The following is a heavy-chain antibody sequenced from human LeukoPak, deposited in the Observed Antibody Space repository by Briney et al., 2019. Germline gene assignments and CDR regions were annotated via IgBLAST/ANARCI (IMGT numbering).Heavy chain of an antibody. CDR3: ARGIPLSRFDN. J-gene: IGHJ4*02. CDR2: IYSSGST. CDR1: GGSISSGGYC. D-gene: IGHD5-18*01. V-gene: IGHV4-31*03. Sequence: SQTLSLTCTVSGGSISSGGYCWSWIRPHPGKGLEWIGYIYSSGSTYYNPSLKSRVTISLDTSKNQFSLKLSSVTAADTAVYYCARGIPLSRFDNWGQGSLVTVSS.